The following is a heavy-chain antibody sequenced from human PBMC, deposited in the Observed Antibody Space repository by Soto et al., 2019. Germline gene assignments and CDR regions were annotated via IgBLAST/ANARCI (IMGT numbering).Heavy chain of an antibody. CDR1: GFTFGDYA. CDR3: AKALPPGSYYKPLHY. J-gene: IGHJ4*02. Sequence: EVQLVESGGGLVQPGRSLRLSCAASGFTFGDYAIHWVRQAPGKGLEWVSGISWNSDTTGYADSVKGRFTISRDNAKNSVSLQMNSLRPEDTALYYCAKALPPGSYYKPLHYWGQGTLVTVSS. V-gene: IGHV3-9*01. CDR2: ISWNSDTT. D-gene: IGHD3-10*01.